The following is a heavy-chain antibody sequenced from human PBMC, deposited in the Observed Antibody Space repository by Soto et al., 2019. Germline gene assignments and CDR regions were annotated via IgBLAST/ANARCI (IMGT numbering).Heavy chain of an antibody. D-gene: IGHD6-13*01. CDR3: TRDGEYSSSWFDAFDI. J-gene: IGHJ3*02. CDR2: IRSKAYGGTT. CDR1: GFTFGDYA. V-gene: IGHV3-49*03. Sequence: GGSLRLSCTASGFTFGDYAMSWFRQAPGKGLEWVGFIRSKAYGGTTEYAASVKGRFTISRDDSKSIAYLQMNSLKTEDTAVYYCTRDGEYSSSWFDAFDIWGQGTMVTVSS.